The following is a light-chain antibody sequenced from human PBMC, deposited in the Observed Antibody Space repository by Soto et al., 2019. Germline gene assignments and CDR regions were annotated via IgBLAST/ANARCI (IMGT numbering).Light chain of an antibody. J-gene: IGKJ5*01. V-gene: IGKV3-15*01. Sequence: VMTQSASTLSVSPGETATLSCRASQSFGSNLAWYQQKPGQAPRLLIYAASTRATGIPARFSGSGSGTEFTLTISSLPSEDFAVYYCQQYNNWSFGQGTRLEIK. CDR1: QSFGSN. CDR3: QQYNNWS. CDR2: AAS.